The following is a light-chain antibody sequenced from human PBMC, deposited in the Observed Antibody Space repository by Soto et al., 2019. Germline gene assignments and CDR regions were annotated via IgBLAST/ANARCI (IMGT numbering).Light chain of an antibody. V-gene: IGKV1-39*01. CDR1: QSISSY. CDR3: QQSYSTPPT. CDR2: AAS. Sequence: DVQMTQSPSSLSASVGDSVNITCRASQSISSYLNWYQQKPGKAPKLLIYAASSLQSGVPSRFSGSGSGTDFTLTISSLQPEDFATYYCQQSYSTPPTFGRGTKVEIK. J-gene: IGKJ1*01.